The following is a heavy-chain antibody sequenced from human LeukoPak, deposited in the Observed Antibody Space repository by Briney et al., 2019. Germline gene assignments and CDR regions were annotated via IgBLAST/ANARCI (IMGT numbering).Heavy chain of an antibody. CDR2: INHSGST. V-gene: IGHV4-39*07. D-gene: IGHD3-22*01. CDR3: ARLGLKRDRYYYDSSGYYSMDV. J-gene: IGHJ6*04. CDR1: GGSISSSSYY. Sequence: PSETLSLTCTVSGGSISSSSYYWGWIRQPPGKGLEWIGEINHSGSTNYNPSLKSRVTISVDTSKNQFSLKLSSVTAADTAVYYCARLGLKRDRYYYDSSGYYSMDVWGKGTTVTVSS.